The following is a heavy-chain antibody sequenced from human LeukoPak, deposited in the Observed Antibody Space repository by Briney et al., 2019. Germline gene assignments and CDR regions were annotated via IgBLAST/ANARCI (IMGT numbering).Heavy chain of an antibody. Sequence: PGRSLRLSCAASGFTFSTYAMHWVRQAPGKGLEWVSSISSGTSFIYYADSVKGRFTISRDNAKNSLYLQMNSLRAEDTAVYYCARGTTALMDVWGKGTTVTVSS. CDR3: ARGTTALMDV. J-gene: IGHJ6*03. CDR1: GFTFSTYA. CDR2: ISSGTSFI. D-gene: IGHD2-21*02. V-gene: IGHV3-21*01.